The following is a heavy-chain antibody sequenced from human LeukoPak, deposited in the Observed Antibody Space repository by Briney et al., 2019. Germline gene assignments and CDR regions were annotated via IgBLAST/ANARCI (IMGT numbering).Heavy chain of an antibody. CDR3: ARLPRGIAAAGSYYFDY. D-gene: IGHD6-13*01. CDR1: GYSFTSYW. Sequence: GESLEISCKGSGYSFTSYWIGWVRQMPGKGLEWMGIIYPGDSDTRYSPSFQGQVTISADKSISTAYLQWSSLKASDTAMYYCARLPRGIAAAGSYYFDYWGQGTLVTVSS. V-gene: IGHV5-51*01. J-gene: IGHJ4*02. CDR2: IYPGDSDT.